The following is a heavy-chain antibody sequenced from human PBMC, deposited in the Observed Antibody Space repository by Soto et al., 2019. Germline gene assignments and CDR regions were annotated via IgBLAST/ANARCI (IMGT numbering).Heavy chain of an antibody. CDR1: GGSFSAYY. V-gene: IGHV4-34*01. CDR3: ARGLRDIVVVPAAMPVYWFDP. J-gene: IGHJ5*02. D-gene: IGHD2-2*01. CDR2: IDHSGST. Sequence: QVQLQQWGAGLLKPSETLSLTCAVYGGSFSAYYWSWIRQPPGKGLEWNGEIDHSGSTNYNPSLKSRVTISVDTSKNQFSLKLSSVTAADTAVYYCARGLRDIVVVPAAMPVYWFDPWGQGTLVTVSS.